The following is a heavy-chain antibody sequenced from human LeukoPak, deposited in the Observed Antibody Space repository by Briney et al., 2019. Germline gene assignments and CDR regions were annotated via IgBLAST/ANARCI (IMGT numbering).Heavy chain of an antibody. CDR2: IYYTGST. CDR3: ARGPGSSGIDY. Sequence: KSSETLSLTCTVSSGSISSSTYYWGWIRQPPGKGLEWIGTIYYTGSTYYNPSLKSRVTISVDTSKNQFSLKLTSVTAADTAVYYCARGPGSSGIDYWGQGTLVTVSS. D-gene: IGHD6-13*01. CDR1: SGSISSSTYY. V-gene: IGHV4-39*07. J-gene: IGHJ4*02.